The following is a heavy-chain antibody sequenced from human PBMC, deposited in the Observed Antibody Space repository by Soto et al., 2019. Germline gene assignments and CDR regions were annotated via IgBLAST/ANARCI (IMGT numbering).Heavy chain of an antibody. Sequence: QITLKESGPTLVKPTQTLTLTCTFSGFSLSTSGVGVGWIRQPPGKALEWLALIYWDDDKRYSPSLKSRLTITKDTSKNQVVLTMTNMDPVDTATYYCAHRRLGYYDSGSRAFDIWGPGTMVTVSS. J-gene: IGHJ3*02. CDR2: IYWDDDK. V-gene: IGHV2-5*02. D-gene: IGHD3-10*01. CDR3: AHRRLGYYDSGSRAFDI. CDR1: GFSLSTSGVG.